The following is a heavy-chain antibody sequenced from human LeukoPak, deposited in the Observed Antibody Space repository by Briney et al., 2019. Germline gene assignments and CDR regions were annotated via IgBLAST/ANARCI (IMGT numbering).Heavy chain of an antibody. V-gene: IGHV1-18*01. Sequence: GASVKVSCKASGYTFTRYGISLVRQAPGQGREWMGWISAYDGDTNYAQKLQGRVTMTTDTTTTTAYMELRSLRSDDTAVYYCSRDYYYIGNSGFYSGVFDIWGQGTMVTVSS. CDR3: SRDYYYIGNSGFYSGVFDI. CDR1: GYTFTRYG. D-gene: IGHD3-22*01. J-gene: IGHJ3*02. CDR2: ISAYDGDT.